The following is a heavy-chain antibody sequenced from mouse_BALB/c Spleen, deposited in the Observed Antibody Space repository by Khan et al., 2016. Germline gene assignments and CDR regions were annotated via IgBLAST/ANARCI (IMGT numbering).Heavy chain of an antibody. CDR3: SRAITTIGSYYYAMDY. CDR1: GYTFTNYW. V-gene: IGHV1-69*02. J-gene: IGHJ4*01. Sequence: QVQLQQSGAALVRPGASVKLSCKASGYTFTNYWINWVKQRPGQGLEWIGNIYPSDTHANYNPKFKDKATLSVDRSSSTAYMHLISPTSDDSAVYYCSRAITTIGSYYYAMDYWGQGTSVTVSS. D-gene: IGHD1-2*01. CDR2: IYPSDTHA.